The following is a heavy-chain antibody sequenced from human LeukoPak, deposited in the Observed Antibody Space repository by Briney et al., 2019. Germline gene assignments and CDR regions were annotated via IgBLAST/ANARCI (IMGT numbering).Heavy chain of an antibody. D-gene: IGHD1-1*01. J-gene: IGHJ4*02. Sequence: GGSWRFSCAASGFSFEAYGMSWVRQAPGKGLKWVSGITWNSDDMAYADSVKGRFTISRDNAKNCLYLQMNSLTVEDTALYYCTRVTSWRTGFDYWGQGTLVTVSS. CDR2: ITWNSDDM. CDR3: TRVTSWRTGFDY. CDR1: GFSFEAYG. V-gene: IGHV3-9*01.